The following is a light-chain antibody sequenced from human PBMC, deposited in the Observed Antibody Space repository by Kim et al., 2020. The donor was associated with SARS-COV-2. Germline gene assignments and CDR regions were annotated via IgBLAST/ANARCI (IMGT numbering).Light chain of an antibody. CDR1: SLRSYY. J-gene: IGLJ2*01. CDR3: NSRDSSGNRVV. V-gene: IGLV3-19*01. Sequence: SSELTQDPAVSVALGQTVRITCQGDSLRSYYASWYQQKPGQAPVLVIYGKNNRPSGIPDRFSGSSSGNTAFLTITGAQAEDEADYYCNSRDSSGNRVVFG. CDR2: GKN.